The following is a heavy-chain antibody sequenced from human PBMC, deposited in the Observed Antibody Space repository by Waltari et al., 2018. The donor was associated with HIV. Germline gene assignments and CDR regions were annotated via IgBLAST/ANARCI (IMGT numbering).Heavy chain of an antibody. Sequence: QLQLQESGPGLVKPSETLSLTCTVSGDSISNSNYFWGWIRQPPGKGLEWIGRIYYSGRTYYNPSLKSRVTISVDTSKNQFSLKVNAVTAADTAVYYCARHALRVGAAYWSFDLWGRDTLVTVSS. CDR1: GDSISNSNYF. CDR3: ARHALRVGAAYWSFDL. D-gene: IGHD1-26*01. J-gene: IGHJ2*01. CDR2: IYYSGRT. V-gene: IGHV4-39*01.